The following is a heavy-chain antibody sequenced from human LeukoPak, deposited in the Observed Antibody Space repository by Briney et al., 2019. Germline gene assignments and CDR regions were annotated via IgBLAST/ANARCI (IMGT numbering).Heavy chain of an antibody. V-gene: IGHV1-69*05. Sequence: SVKVSCKASGGTFSSYAISWVRQASGQGLEWMGGIIPIFGTANYAQKFQGRVTITTDESTSTAYMELSSLRSEDTAVYYCARAAYSPFGVVVVSPFDYWGHATRVTVSS. CDR2: IIPIFGTA. D-gene: IGHD2-15*01. CDR3: ARAAYSPFGVVVVSPFDY. CDR1: GGTFSSYA. J-gene: IGHJ4*01.